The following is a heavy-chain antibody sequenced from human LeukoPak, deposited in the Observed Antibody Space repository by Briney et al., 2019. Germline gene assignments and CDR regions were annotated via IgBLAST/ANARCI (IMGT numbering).Heavy chain of an antibody. CDR1: GFIFESYG. Sequence: GVSLRLSCAASGFIFESYGMLWVRQAPGKGLEWVALIWHDGSNKGYADSVKGRFTISRDNSKNTLDLQMNSLRAEDTAVYYCARDYNWNLGDYWGQGTLVTVSS. V-gene: IGHV3-33*01. J-gene: IGHJ4*02. CDR2: IWHDGSNK. CDR3: ARDYNWNLGDY. D-gene: IGHD1-20*01.